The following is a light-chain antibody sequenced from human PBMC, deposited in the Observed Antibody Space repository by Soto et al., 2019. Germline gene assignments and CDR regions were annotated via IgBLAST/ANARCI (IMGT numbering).Light chain of an antibody. CDR3: SSYAGSNTVV. Sequence: QSVLTQPPSASGSPGQSVTISCTGTSSDVGGYKFVSWYQQHPGKAPKLMIYEVSKRPSGVPDRFSGSKSGNTASLTVSGLQAEDEAEYYCSSYAGSNTVVFGGGTKLTVL. CDR1: SSDVGGYKF. V-gene: IGLV2-8*01. J-gene: IGLJ2*01. CDR2: EVS.